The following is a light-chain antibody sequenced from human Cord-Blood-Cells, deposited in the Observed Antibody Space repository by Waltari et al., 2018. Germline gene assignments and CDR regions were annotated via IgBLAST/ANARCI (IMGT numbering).Light chain of an antibody. Sequence: QSALTQPPSASGSPGQSVPISCTGNSSDVGGYNYAPWYQQHPGKAPNLMIYEVSKRPSGVPDRFSGSKSGNTASLTVSGLQAEDEADYYCSSYAGSNNWVFGGGTKLTVL. V-gene: IGLV2-8*01. CDR2: EVS. CDR3: SSYAGSNNWV. J-gene: IGLJ3*02. CDR1: SSDVGGYNY.